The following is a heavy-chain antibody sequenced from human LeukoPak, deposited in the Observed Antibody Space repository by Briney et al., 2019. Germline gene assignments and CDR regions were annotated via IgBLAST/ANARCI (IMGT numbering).Heavy chain of an antibody. J-gene: IGHJ5*02. CDR3: ARDRYECSGGICSPYNWFDP. D-gene: IGHD2-15*01. CDR1: DGSISSSDYY. Sequence: PSETLSLTCTVSDGSISSSDYYWSWIRQPPGQGLEWLGYIYYSGSTYSNPSLKSRVTISIDTSKNQFLLKLSSVTAADTAVYYCARDRYECSGGICSPYNWFDPWGQGTLVTVSS. CDR2: IYYSGST. V-gene: IGHV4-30-4*01.